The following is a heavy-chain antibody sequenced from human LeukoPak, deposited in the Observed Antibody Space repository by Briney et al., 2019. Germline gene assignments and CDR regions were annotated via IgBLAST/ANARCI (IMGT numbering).Heavy chain of an antibody. D-gene: IGHD1-26*01. V-gene: IGHV3-30*02. CDR3: ARDRYSGSYPLDY. Sequence: PGGSLRLSCAASGFTFSIYGMHWVRQAPGNGLEWVTFIRSDGSKTHYADSVKGRFTISRDNSKNTLYLQIDSLRVDDTAVYHCARDRYSGSYPLDYWGQGTLVTVSS. CDR2: IRSDGSKT. CDR1: GFTFSIYG. J-gene: IGHJ4*02.